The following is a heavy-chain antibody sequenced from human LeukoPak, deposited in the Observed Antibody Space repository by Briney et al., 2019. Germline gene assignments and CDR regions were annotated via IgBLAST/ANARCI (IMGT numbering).Heavy chain of an antibody. CDR3: ATTTTIASWFDP. CDR1: GGSISGYY. J-gene: IGHJ5*02. Sequence: SETLSLTCSVTGGSISGYYWSWVRQPPGKGLEWIGYIYTSGSTNYNPSLKSRVTISVDTSKNQFSLKLSSVTAADTAVYYCATTTTIASWFDPWGQGTLVTVSS. CDR2: IYTSGST. V-gene: IGHV4-4*09. D-gene: IGHD2-21*01.